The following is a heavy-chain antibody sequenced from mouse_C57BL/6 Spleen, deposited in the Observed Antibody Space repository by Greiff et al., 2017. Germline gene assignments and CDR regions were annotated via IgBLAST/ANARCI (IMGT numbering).Heavy chain of an antibody. V-gene: IGHV2-4*01. CDR2: IWSGGST. CDR1: GFSLTSYG. J-gene: IGHJ4*01. Sequence: VKLQESGPGLVQPSQSLSITCTVSGFSLTSYGVHWVRQPPGKGLEWLGVIWSGGSTDYNAAFISRLSISKDNSKSQVFFKMNSLQADDTAIYYCATMVTTGYAMDYWGQGTSVTVSS. D-gene: IGHD2-2*01. CDR3: ATMVTTGYAMDY.